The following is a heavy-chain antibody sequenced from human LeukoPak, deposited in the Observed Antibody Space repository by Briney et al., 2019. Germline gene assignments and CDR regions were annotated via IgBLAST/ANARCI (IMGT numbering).Heavy chain of an antibody. Sequence: GGSLRLSCAAPGFTFNSYWMNWVRQAPGKGLEWVANIKRDGSEKYYVDSVKGRFTISRDNAKNSLDLQMNSLRAEDTAVYYCARDLTGNNWFDPWGQGTLVTVSS. CDR3: ARDLTGNNWFDP. CDR1: GFTFNSYW. V-gene: IGHV3-7*01. D-gene: IGHD1-1*01. J-gene: IGHJ5*02. CDR2: IKRDGSEK.